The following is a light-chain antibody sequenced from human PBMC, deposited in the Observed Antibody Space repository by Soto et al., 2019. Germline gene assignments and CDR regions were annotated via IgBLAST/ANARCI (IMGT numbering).Light chain of an antibody. CDR2: GAS. V-gene: IGKV3-15*01. Sequence: EIVVTQSPATLSVSPGERATLSCRASQSVNTNFAWYQQKPGQAPRLLIYGASTRATGIPARFSGSGSGTEFTLTISSLQSEDFAVYWCQQYYNWPLEYTFGQGTKLEI. CDR3: QQYYNWPLEYT. CDR1: QSVNTN. J-gene: IGKJ2*01.